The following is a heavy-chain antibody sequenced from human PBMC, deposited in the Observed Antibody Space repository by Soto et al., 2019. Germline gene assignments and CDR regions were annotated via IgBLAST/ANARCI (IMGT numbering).Heavy chain of an antibody. Sequence: GASVKVSCKASGGTFSSYAISWVRQAPGQGLEWMGGIIPIFGTANYAQKLQGRVTITADESTNTAYMELSSLRSEDTALYYCARGPNKYAELTSFDYWGQGTLVTVSS. D-gene: IGHD1-7*01. J-gene: IGHJ4*02. V-gene: IGHV1-69*13. CDR2: IIPIFGTA. CDR1: GGTFSSYA. CDR3: ARGPNKYAELTSFDY.